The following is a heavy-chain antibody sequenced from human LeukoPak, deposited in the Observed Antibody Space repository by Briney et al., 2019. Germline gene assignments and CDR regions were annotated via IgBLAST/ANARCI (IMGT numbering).Heavy chain of an antibody. J-gene: IGHJ4*02. V-gene: IGHV3-21*01. CDR3: VRGDSRDY. Sequence: GGSLSLSCAASGFTFSTYTMNWVLQAPGKGLEWVSSIPASGTYSHHADSVKGRFTISRDNAKNSLSLDMDNLRAEDTAVYYCVRGDSRDYWGQGTLVTVSS. CDR2: IPASGTYS. D-gene: IGHD6-13*01. CDR1: GFTFSTYT.